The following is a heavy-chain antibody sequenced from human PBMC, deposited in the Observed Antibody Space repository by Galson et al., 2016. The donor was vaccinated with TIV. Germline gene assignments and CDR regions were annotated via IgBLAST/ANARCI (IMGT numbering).Heavy chain of an antibody. D-gene: IGHD2-21*02. CDR3: ATIWGHHCGGDCYSEWYFDL. J-gene: IGHJ2*01. CDR1: GYSFTNNW. CDR2: IYPGDSAT. V-gene: IGHV5-51*01. Sequence: QSGAEVKKPGESLKISCKGSGYSFTNNWIGWVRQMPGKGLEGMGIIYPGDSATRYSTSFPGPVTISADESISTASLPWSSVKAADTAMYYCATIWGHHCGGDCYSEWYFDLWGRGTLVTVSS.